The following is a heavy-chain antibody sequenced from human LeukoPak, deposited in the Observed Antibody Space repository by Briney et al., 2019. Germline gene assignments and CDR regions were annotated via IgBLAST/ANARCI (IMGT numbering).Heavy chain of an antibody. CDR3: ARDEVILTGPPYYYMDV. CDR1: GFTFSSYS. D-gene: IGHD3-9*01. Sequence: PGGSLRLSCAASGFTFSSYSMNWVRQAPGKGLEWVSYISSSSSTIYYADSVKDRFTNSRDNAKNSLYLQMNSLRAEDTAVYYCARDEVILTGPPYYYMDVWGKGTTVTVSS. V-gene: IGHV3-48*01. J-gene: IGHJ6*03. CDR2: ISSSSSTI.